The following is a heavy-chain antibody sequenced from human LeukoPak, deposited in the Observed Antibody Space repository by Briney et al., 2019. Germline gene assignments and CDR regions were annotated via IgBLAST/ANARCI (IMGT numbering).Heavy chain of an antibody. Sequence: GGSLRLSCTASGFTFSSYSMNWVRQAPGTGLEWISYISSSTTIYYADSVKGRFTISRDNAKNSLYLQMNSLRAEDTAVYFCARASDYDFWSGYPDPFDIWGQGTMVTVSS. CDR2: ISSSTTI. J-gene: IGHJ3*02. CDR3: ARASDYDFWSGYPDPFDI. D-gene: IGHD3-3*01. V-gene: IGHV3-48*01. CDR1: GFTFSSYS.